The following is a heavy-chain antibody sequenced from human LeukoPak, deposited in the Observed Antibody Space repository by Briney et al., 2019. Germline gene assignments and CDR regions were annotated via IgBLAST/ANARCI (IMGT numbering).Heavy chain of an antibody. Sequence: SETLSLTCTVSGGSISSYYWSWVRQPPGKGLEWIGYIYYSGSANYNPSLTSRGTISVDTSKNQFSLKLSSVPAADTAVYYCARDRSTSFGYYGMDVWGQGTTVTVSS. CDR2: IYYSGSA. J-gene: IGHJ6*02. CDR3: ARDRSTSFGYYGMDV. D-gene: IGHD2-2*01. V-gene: IGHV4-59*01. CDR1: GGSISSYY.